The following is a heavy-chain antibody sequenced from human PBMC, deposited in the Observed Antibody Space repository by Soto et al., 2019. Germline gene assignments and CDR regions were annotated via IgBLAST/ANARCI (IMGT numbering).Heavy chain of an antibody. CDR3: TKGAWLDY. CDR2: ILGRGDTT. Sequence: GSLRLSCAASGFSFNTFDMSWVRQAPGKGLEWVSVILGRGDTTYYADSVKGWFTISRDTFKNTLHLQMNSLRVEDTALYFCTKGAWLDYWGQGTLVTVSS. J-gene: IGHJ4*02. D-gene: IGHD5-12*01. V-gene: IGHV3-23*01. CDR1: GFSFNTFD.